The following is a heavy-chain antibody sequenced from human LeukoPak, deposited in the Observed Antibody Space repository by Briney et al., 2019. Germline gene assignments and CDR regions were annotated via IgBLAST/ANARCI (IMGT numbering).Heavy chain of an antibody. V-gene: IGHV4-34*01. CDR2: INHSGST. CDR3: ARDRCSSTSCRGGWFDP. J-gene: IGHJ5*02. Sequence: SETLSLTCAVYGGSFSGYYWSWIRQPPGKGLEWTGEINHSGSTNYNPSLKSRVTISVDTSKNQFSLKLSSVTAADTAVYYCARDRCSSTSCRGGWFDPWGQGTLVTVSS. D-gene: IGHD2-2*01. CDR1: GGSFSGYY.